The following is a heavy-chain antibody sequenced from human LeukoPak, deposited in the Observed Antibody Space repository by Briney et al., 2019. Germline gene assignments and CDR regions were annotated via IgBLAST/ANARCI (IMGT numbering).Heavy chain of an antibody. CDR3: ARDRYCSSTSCSTGAWFDP. Sequence: SSNVYYADSVKGRFTIPRDNAKNPLYLQMNSLRAEDTAVYYCARDRYCSSTSCSTGAWFDPWGQGTLVTVSS. CDR2: SSNV. V-gene: IGHV3-48*01. D-gene: IGHD2-2*01. J-gene: IGHJ5*02.